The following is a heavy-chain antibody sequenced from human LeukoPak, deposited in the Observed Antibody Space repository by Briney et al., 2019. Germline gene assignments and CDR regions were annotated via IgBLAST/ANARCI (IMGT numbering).Heavy chain of an antibody. V-gene: IGHV3-33*01. J-gene: IGHJ4*02. D-gene: IGHD1-26*01. Sequence: GGSLRLSCAASGFTFSSYGMHWVRQAPGKGLEWVAVIWYDGSNKYYADSVKGRFTISRDNSKNTLYLQMNSLRAEDTAVYYCARGPIMELLIDYWGQGTLVTVSS. CDR1: GFTFSSYG. CDR3: ARGPIMELLIDY. CDR2: IWYDGSNK.